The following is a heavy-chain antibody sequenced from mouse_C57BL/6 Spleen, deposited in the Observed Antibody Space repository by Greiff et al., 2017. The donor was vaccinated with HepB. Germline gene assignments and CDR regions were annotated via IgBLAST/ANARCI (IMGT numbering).Heavy chain of an antibody. CDR2: IDPSDSYT. D-gene: IGHD2-4*01. CDR1: GYTFTSYW. V-gene: IGHV1-69*01. CDR3: ARWEDYDVGPYWYFDV. Sequence: QVQLQQPGAELVMPGASVKLSCKASGYTFTSYWMHWVKQRPGQGLEWIGEIDPSDSYTNYNQKFKGKSTLTVDKSSSTAYMQLSSLTAEDSAVYYCARWEDYDVGPYWYFDVWGTGTTVTVSS. J-gene: IGHJ1*03.